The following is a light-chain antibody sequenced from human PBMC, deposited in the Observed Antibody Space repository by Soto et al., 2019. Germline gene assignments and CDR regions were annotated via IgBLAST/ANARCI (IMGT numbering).Light chain of an antibody. CDR1: ERIYSAY. Sequence: EVVLTQSPGTLSLSRGERATLTCRASERIYSAYLGWYQQKPGQAPRLLIYDASNRATGIPARFSGSGSGTEFTLSISRLEPEDFAVYWCQHYGNSPTFGQGTKVEIK. CDR2: DAS. J-gene: IGKJ1*01. V-gene: IGKV3-20*01. CDR3: QHYGNSPT.